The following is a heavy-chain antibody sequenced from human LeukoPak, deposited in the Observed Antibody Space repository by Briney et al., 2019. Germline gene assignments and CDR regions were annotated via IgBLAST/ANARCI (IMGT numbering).Heavy chain of an antibody. CDR3: ARVLTYFDL. CDR1: GFTFSAHW. CDR2: ITHEGGDA. J-gene: IGHJ5*01. Sequence: PGGSLRLSCAGSGFTFSAHWMHWVRQGPGKGLVWVARITHEGGDANYADSVKGRFTISRDNASKVLYLEMNSLTADDTGVYYCARVLTYFDLWGQGTLVTVSS. V-gene: IGHV3-74*01.